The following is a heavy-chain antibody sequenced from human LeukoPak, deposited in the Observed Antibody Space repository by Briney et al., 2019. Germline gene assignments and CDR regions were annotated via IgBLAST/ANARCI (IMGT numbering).Heavy chain of an antibody. V-gene: IGHV3-11*04. CDR1: GFTFSDYY. J-gene: IGHJ3*02. CDR2: ISSSGSTI. CDR3: ARDKGYSYGYPDAFDI. D-gene: IGHD5-18*01. Sequence: WGSLRLSCAASGFTFSDYYMSWIRQAPGKGLEWVSYISSSGSTIYYADSVKGRFTISRDNAKNSLYLQMNSLRAEDTAVYYCARDKGYSYGYPDAFDIWGQGTMVTVSS.